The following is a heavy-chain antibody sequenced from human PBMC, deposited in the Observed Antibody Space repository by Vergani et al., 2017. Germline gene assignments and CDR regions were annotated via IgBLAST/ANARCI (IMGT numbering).Heavy chain of an antibody. CDR3: AKELTTVTIPNYFDY. J-gene: IGHJ4*02. CDR1: GFTFNIYG. Sequence: QVPLVESGGGVVQPGGSLRLSCAASGFTFNIYGMHWVRQAPGKGLGWVAFIRYDGSDKYYADSVKGRFTISRDNSMNTLYLQMNSLRADDTAVYYCAKELTTVTIPNYFDYWGQGTLVTVSS. D-gene: IGHD4-17*01. V-gene: IGHV3-30*02. CDR2: IRYDGSDK.